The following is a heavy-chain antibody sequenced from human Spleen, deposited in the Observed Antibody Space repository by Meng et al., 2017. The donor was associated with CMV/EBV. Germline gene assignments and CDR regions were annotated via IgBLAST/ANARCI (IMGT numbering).Heavy chain of an antibody. Sequence: YLFTSYDINWVRQATGQGLEWMGWMNPNSGQTGYAKKFQGRVSFTRNTSMWTAYMELSSLRSEDTAVYFCARTQSYYGSGTYNWFDPWGQGTLVTVSS. V-gene: IGHV1-8*01. CDR3: ARTQSYYGSGTYNWFDP. D-gene: IGHD3-10*01. CDR1: YLFTSYD. CDR2: MNPNSGQT. J-gene: IGHJ5*02.